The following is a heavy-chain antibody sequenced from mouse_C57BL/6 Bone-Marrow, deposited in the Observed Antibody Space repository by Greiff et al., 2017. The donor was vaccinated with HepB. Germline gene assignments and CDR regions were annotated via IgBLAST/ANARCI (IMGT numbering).Heavy chain of an antibody. CDR1: GFSLTSYA. D-gene: IGHD2-4*01. Sequence: VKLQESGPGLVAPSQSLSITCTVSGFSLTSYAISWVRQPPGKGLEWLGVIWTGGGTNYNSALKSRLSISKDNSKSQVFLKMNSLQTDDTARYYCDRGNYDGAWFAYWGQGTLVTVSA. CDR3: DRGNYDGAWFAY. J-gene: IGHJ3*01. V-gene: IGHV2-9-1*01. CDR2: IWTGGGT.